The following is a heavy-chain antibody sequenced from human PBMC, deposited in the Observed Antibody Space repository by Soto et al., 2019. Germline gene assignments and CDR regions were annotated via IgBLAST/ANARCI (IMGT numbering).Heavy chain of an antibody. J-gene: IGHJ5*02. CDR2: IKPNSGGT. V-gene: IGHV1-2*02. Sequence: QVQLVQSGAEVKKPGASVKVSCKASGYTFTGYYMHWVRQAPGQGLEWMGWIKPNSGGTNYVQKFQGRVTMTRDTSISTAYMELSRLRSDDTAVYYCASLVYSSSWSSWWFDPWGQGTLVTVSS. CDR3: ASLVYSSSWSSWWFDP. D-gene: IGHD6-13*01. CDR1: GYTFTGYY.